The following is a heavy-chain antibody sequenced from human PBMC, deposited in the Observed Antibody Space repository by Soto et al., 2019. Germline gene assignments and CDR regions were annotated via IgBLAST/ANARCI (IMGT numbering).Heavy chain of an antibody. Sequence: WASVKVSCKASGYTFTGYYMHWVRQAPGQGLEWMGWINPNSGGTNYAQKFQGRVTMTRDTSISTAYMELSRLRSDDTAVYYCARDLKLLDYYYYGMDVWGQGTTVTVSS. J-gene: IGHJ6*02. CDR3: ARDLKLLDYYYYGMDV. D-gene: IGHD1-7*01. CDR2: INPNSGGT. CDR1: GYTFTGYY. V-gene: IGHV1-2*02.